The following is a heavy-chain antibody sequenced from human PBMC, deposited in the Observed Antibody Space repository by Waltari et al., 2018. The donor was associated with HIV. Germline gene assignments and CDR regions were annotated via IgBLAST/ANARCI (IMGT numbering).Heavy chain of an antibody. J-gene: IGHJ4*02. Sequence: QVQLVESGGGVVQPGRSLRVSWAAPQFTCRNYGMHWVRPAPGKGLEWVAVISYDGSNKYYADSVKGRSTISRDNSKNTLFLQMNSLRLEDTAVYYCAKDGLRTTSYFDDWGQGTLVTVSS. V-gene: IGHV3-30*18. CDR2: ISYDGSNK. CDR1: QFTCRNYG. CDR3: AKDGLRTTSYFDD. D-gene: IGHD4-17*01.